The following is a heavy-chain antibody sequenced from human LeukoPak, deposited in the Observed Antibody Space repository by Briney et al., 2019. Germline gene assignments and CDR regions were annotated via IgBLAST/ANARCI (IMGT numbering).Heavy chain of an antibody. CDR1: GYTFTSYA. J-gene: IGHJ4*02. CDR3: ARGGDFWSGYQNDC. CDR2: INTNTGNP. D-gene: IGHD3-3*01. Sequence: ASVKVSCKASGYTFTSYAMNWVRQAPGQGLEWMGWINTNTGNPTYAQGFTGRFVFSLGTSVSTAYLQISSLKAEDTAVYYCARGGDFWSGYQNDCWGQGTLVTVSS. V-gene: IGHV7-4-1*02.